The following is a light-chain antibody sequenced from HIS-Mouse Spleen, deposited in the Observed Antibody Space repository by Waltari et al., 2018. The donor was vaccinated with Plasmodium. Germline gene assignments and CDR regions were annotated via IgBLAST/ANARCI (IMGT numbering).Light chain of an antibody. CDR1: KLGDNY. CDR3: CSYAGSYTWV. Sequence: SYELTQPPSVSVSPGQTASITCSGDKLGDNYACWYQQKPGQSPVLVIYQDRKRPSGIPERFSGSNSGNTATLTISGTQAMDEADYYCCSYAGSYTWVFGGGTKLTVL. V-gene: IGLV3-1*01. J-gene: IGLJ3*02. CDR2: QDR.